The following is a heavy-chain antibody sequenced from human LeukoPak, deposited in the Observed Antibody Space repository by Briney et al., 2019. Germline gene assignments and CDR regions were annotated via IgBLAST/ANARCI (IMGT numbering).Heavy chain of an antibody. CDR3: AKAHWRGAVADKFDY. Sequence: PGGSLRLSCAASGFTFSSYSMNWVRQAPGKGLEWVSSISSGSIHIYYADSVKGRFTISRDNSKNTLYLQMNSLRAEDTAVYYCAKAHWRGAVADKFDYWGQGTPVTVSS. CDR2: ISSGSIHI. V-gene: IGHV3-21*04. CDR1: GFTFSSYS. J-gene: IGHJ4*02. D-gene: IGHD6-19*01.